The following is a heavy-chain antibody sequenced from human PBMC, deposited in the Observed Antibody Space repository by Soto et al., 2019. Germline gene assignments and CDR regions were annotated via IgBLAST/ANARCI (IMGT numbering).Heavy chain of an antibody. CDR2: IYYSGST. J-gene: IGHJ6*02. D-gene: IGHD5-12*01. V-gene: IGHV4-59*01. CDR1: GGSISSYY. CDR3: AGSVATINYGMDV. Sequence: SETLSLTCTVSGGSISSYYWSWIRQPPGKGLEWIGYIYYSGSTNYNPSLKSRVTISVDTSKNQFSLKLSSVTAADTAVYYCAGSVATINYGMDVWGQGTTVTV.